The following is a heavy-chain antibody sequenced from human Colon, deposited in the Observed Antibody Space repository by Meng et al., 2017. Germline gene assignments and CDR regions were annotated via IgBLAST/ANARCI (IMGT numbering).Heavy chain of an antibody. J-gene: IGHJ4*02. D-gene: IGHD3-22*01. CDR3: ARGRHYYDSSGYYYFFDY. V-gene: IGHV4-34*01. CDR1: DGPFSGYY. Sequence: QVQLQQWGAGLLKPSETLSLTCAVYDGPFSGYYWSWIRQPPGKGLEWIGDINLSGTTNYIPSLKSRITISVDTSKNQFSLELTSVTAADTAVYYCARGRHYYDSSGYYYFFDYWGQGALVTVSS. CDR2: INLSGTT.